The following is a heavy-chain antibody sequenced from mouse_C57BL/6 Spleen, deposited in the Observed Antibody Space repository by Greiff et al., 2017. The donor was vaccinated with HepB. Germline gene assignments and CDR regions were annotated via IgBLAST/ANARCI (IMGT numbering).Heavy chain of an antibody. CDR1: GYTFTDYY. V-gene: IGHV1-26*01. CDR2: INPNNGGT. J-gene: IGHJ4*01. D-gene: IGHD4-1*01. CDR3: ARWELRMYYYAMDY. Sequence: EVQLQQSGPELVKPGASVKISCKASGYTFTDYYMNWVKQSHGKSLEWIGDINPNNGGTSYNQKFKGKATLTVDKSSSTADMELRSLTSEDSAVYYCARWELRMYYYAMDYWGQGTSVTVSS.